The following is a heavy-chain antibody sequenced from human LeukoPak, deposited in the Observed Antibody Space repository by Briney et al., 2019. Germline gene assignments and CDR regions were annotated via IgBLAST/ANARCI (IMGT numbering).Heavy chain of an antibody. CDR2: IIPLFRTA. Sequence: SVKVSCKASGGTFSSYAISWVRQAPGQGLEWMGGIIPLFRTANYAQKFQGRVTITADESTSTAYMELSSLRSEDTAVYYCARVLLWFGELSHFGYWGQGTLVTVSS. J-gene: IGHJ4*02. D-gene: IGHD3-10*01. CDR1: GGTFSSYA. V-gene: IGHV1-69*13. CDR3: ARVLLWFGELSHFGY.